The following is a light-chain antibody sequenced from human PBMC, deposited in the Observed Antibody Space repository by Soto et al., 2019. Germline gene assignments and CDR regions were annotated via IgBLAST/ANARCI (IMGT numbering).Light chain of an antibody. Sequence: EIVLTQSPGTLSLSPGERATLSCRASQSVSSSYLAWYQQKPGQAPRLLIYGASSRASGIPDRFSGSGSGTDFTLTISRLEPEDFAVYYCQQYGCSPFGPGTRVDFK. CDR2: GAS. J-gene: IGKJ3*01. CDR3: QQYGCSP. V-gene: IGKV3-20*01. CDR1: QSVSSSY.